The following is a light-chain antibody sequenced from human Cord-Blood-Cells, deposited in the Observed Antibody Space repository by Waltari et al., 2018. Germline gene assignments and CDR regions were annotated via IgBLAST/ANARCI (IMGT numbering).Light chain of an antibody. V-gene: IGLV2-23*01. CDR3: CSYAGSSTVV. Sequence: QSALTQPASVSGSPGQSITISCTGISSDVGSYTLVSWYQQHPGKAPKLMIYEGSKRPSGVSNRFSGSKSGNTASLTISGLQAEDEADYYCCSYAGSSTVVFGGGTKLTVL. CDR2: EGS. CDR1: SSDVGSYTL. J-gene: IGLJ2*01.